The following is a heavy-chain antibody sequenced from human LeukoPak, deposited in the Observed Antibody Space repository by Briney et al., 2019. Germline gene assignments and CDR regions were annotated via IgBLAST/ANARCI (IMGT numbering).Heavy chain of an antibody. V-gene: IGHV4-59*08. D-gene: IGHD6-13*01. CDR1: GGSISSYY. CDR2: INYSGST. CDR3: ARRDSSSCIDY. J-gene: IGHJ4*02. Sequence: SETLSLTCTVSGGSISSYYWSWIRQPPGKGLEWIGYINYSGSTNYNPSLKSRVSIPVDTSRNQFSLKLSSVTAADTAVYYCARRDSSSCIDYWGQGTLVTVSS.